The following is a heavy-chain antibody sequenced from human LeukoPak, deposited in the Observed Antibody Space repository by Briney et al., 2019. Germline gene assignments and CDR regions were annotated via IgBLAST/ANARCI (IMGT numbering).Heavy chain of an antibody. V-gene: IGHV1-69*06. J-gene: IGHJ4*02. CDR2: IIPIFGTA. CDR1: GGTFSSYA. Sequence: SVKVSCKASGGTFSSYAISWVRQAPGQGLEWMGRIIPIFGTANYAQKFQGRVTITADKSTSTAYMELSSLRSEDTAVYYCARGPLPNSCYSNYGGQGTLVTVSS. CDR3: ARGPLPNSCYSNY. D-gene: IGHD2-2*01.